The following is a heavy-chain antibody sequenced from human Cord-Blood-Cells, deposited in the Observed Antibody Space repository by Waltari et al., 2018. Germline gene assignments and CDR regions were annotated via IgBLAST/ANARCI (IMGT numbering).Heavy chain of an antibody. CDR2: ISSSSSYI. Sequence: EVQLVESGGGLVKPGGSLGLPCAASAFTFRRYSMNLVRQAPGKGLEWVSSISSSSSYIYYADSVKGRFTISRDNAKNSLYLQMNSLRAEDTAVYYCARDARYGSSDYWGQGTLVTVSS. CDR3: ARDARYGSSDY. CDR1: AFTFRRYS. D-gene: IGHD3-10*01. V-gene: IGHV3-21*01. J-gene: IGHJ4*02.